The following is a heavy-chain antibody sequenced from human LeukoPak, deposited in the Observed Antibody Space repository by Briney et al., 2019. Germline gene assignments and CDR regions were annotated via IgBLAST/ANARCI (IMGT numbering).Heavy chain of an antibody. V-gene: IGHV3-23*01. Sequence: PGGSLRLSCAASGFTFSSYSMNWVRQAPGKGLEWVSAISGSGGSTYYADSVKGRFTISRDNSKNTLYLQMNSLRAEDTAVYYCAKPCGGDCYSFDYWGQGTLVTVSS. CDR1: GFTFSSYS. CDR3: AKPCGGDCYSFDY. J-gene: IGHJ4*02. CDR2: ISGSGGST. D-gene: IGHD2-21*02.